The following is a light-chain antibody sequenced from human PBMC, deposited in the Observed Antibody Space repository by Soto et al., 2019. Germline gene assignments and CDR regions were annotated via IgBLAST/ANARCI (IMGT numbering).Light chain of an antibody. CDR3: QHYNSYSEA. J-gene: IGKJ1*01. V-gene: IGKV1-5*03. CDR1: QTISSW. CDR2: KAS. Sequence: MTKSPATLSVSPGEIVTLFCRASQTISSWLAWYQQKPGKAPKLLIYKASTLKSGVPSRFSGSGSGTEFTLTISSLQPDDFATYYCQHYNSYSEAFGQGTKVDIK.